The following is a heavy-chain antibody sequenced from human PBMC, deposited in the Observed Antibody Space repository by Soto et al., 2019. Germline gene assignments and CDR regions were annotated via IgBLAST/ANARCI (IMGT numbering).Heavy chain of an antibody. D-gene: IGHD4-17*01. Sequence: PSETLSLTCTVSGGSISSGGYYWSWIRQHPGKGLEWIGYIYYSGSTYYNPSLKSRVTISVDTSKNQFSLKLSSVTAADTAVYYCARVGPGDPHYFDYWGQGTLVTVSS. J-gene: IGHJ4*02. V-gene: IGHV4-31*03. CDR1: GGSISSGGYY. CDR3: ARVGPGDPHYFDY. CDR2: IYYSGST.